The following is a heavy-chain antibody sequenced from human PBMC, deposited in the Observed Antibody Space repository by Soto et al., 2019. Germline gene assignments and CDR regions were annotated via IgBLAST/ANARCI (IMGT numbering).Heavy chain of an antibody. CDR2: INPNSGNT. J-gene: IGHJ3*02. D-gene: IGHD3-3*01. Sequence: GASVKVSCKASGYIFTNYDINWVRQATGQGLEYLGWINPNSGNTGYVQKFQGRVTMTRNTSINTAYMELNSLRSEDTAVYYCASPARNYDFWSGYSFDIWGQGTMVTVSS. CDR1: GYIFTNYD. CDR3: ASPARNYDFWSGYSFDI. V-gene: IGHV1-8*01.